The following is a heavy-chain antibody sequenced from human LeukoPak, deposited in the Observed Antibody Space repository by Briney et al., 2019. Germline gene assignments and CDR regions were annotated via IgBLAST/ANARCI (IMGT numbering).Heavy chain of an antibody. Sequence: SVKVSCKXSGGTFSSYAISWVRQAPGQGLEWMGRIIPIFGTANYSQKFQGRVTITTDESTSTAYMELSSLRSEDTAVYYCARDAVREYCSGGSCVEGVYVRWFDPWGQGTPVTVSS. J-gene: IGHJ5*02. D-gene: IGHD2-15*01. CDR2: IIPIFGTA. V-gene: IGHV1-69*05. CDR1: GGTFSSYA. CDR3: ARDAVREYCSGGSCVEGVYVRWFDP.